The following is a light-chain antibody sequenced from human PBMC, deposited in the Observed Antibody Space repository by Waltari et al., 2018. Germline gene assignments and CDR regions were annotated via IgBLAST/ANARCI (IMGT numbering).Light chain of an antibody. V-gene: IGKV1-33*01. J-gene: IGKJ2*01. CDR1: QDISNY. CDR2: DAS. CDR3: QQYDNLPYT. Sequence: DIQITQSPSSLPASVGDRVTITCQASQDISNYLNWYQQKPGKAPKLLIYDASNLETGVPSRFSGSGSGTDFTFTISSLQPEDIATYYCQQYDNLPYTFGQGTKLEIK.